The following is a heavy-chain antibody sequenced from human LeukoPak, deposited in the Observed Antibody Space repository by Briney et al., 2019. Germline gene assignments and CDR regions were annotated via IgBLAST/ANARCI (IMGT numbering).Heavy chain of an antibody. Sequence: GGSLRLSCVASGFTFSSYSMNWVRQAPGKGLEWVSYISSSSSTLYYADSVKDRFTVSRDNAKNSLYLQMNSLRAEDTAVYYCAAHSSSFLFWGQGTMVTVSS. CDR1: GFTFSSYS. J-gene: IGHJ3*01. CDR2: ISSSSSTL. D-gene: IGHD6-13*01. CDR3: AAHSSSFLF. V-gene: IGHV3-48*04.